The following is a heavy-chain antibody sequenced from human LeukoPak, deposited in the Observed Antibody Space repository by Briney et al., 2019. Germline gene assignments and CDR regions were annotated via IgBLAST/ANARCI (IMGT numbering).Heavy chain of an antibody. CDR3: ARSSGYVWFDP. D-gene: IGHD5-12*01. Sequence: PSETLSLTCTVSGGSISSYYWSWIRQPPGKGLEWIGYIYHSGSTYYNPSLKSRVTISVDRSKNQFSLKLSSVTAADTAVYYCARSSGYVWFDPWGQGTLVTVSS. CDR2: IYHSGST. CDR1: GGSISSYY. J-gene: IGHJ5*02. V-gene: IGHV4-59*12.